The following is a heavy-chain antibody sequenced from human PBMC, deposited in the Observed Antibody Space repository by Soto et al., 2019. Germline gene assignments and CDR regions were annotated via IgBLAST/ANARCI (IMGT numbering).Heavy chain of an antibody. CDR2: ISYDGSNK. CDR1: GFTFSSYG. J-gene: IGHJ6*02. V-gene: IGHV3-30*18. CDR3: AKDLQVVVAAAYGMDV. Sequence: GGSLRLSCAASGFTFSSYGMHWVRQAPGKGLEWVAVISYDGSNKYYADSVKGRFTISRDNSKNTLYLQMNSLRAEDTAVYYCAKDLQVVVAAAYGMDVWCQGTTVTVSS. D-gene: IGHD2-15*01.